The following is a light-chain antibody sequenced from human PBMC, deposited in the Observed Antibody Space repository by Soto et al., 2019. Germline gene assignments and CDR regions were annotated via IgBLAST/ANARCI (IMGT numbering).Light chain of an antibody. CDR2: KAS. CDR1: QSISNW. Sequence: DIQMTQSPSTLSASVGDRVTITCRASQSISNWLAWYQQKPGKAPNLLIYKASSLESGVPSRFSGSGSGTEFTLTISSLQPDDFATYYCQQYNSYWPFGQGKKVEIK. V-gene: IGKV1-5*03. CDR3: QQYNSYWP. J-gene: IGKJ1*01.